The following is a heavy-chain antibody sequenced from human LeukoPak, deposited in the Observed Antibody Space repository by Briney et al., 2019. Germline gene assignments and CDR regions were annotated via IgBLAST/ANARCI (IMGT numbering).Heavy chain of an antibody. D-gene: IGHD3-22*01. CDR3: ARRVGSSESSYYFDY. CDR2: ISSDGSIT. Sequence: GGSLRLSCAASGFTFSIYWMHWVRQAPGKGLVWVSLISSDGSITSYADSVKGRFTISRDNAKNTVYLQMNSLRVEDTAVYYCARRVGSSESSYYFDYWGQGTLVTVSS. J-gene: IGHJ4*02. CDR1: GFTFSIYW. V-gene: IGHV3-74*01.